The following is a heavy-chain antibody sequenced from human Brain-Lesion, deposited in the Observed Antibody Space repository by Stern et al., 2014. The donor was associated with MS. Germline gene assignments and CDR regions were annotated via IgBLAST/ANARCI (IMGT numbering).Heavy chain of an antibody. D-gene: IGHD5-18*01. CDR1: GGSISSGSYY. J-gene: IGHJ4*02. Sequence: QVQLVQSGPGLVKPSQTLSLTCSVSGGSISSGSYYWNWIRQPAGKGLEWIGRIYASGSTNHSPSLKSRVFISGDPSKNQFSLKLSSVTAADAAMYYCVRETGGYTYGDTDFFDFWGQGTLVTVSS. CDR3: VRETGGYTYGDTDFFDF. V-gene: IGHV4-61*02. CDR2: IYASGST.